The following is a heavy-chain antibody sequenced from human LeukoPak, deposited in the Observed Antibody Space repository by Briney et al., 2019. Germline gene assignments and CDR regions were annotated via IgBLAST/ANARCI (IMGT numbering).Heavy chain of an antibody. CDR2: INPGNGDT. V-gene: IGHV1-3*01. J-gene: IGHJ6*02. D-gene: IGHD2-15*01. CDR1: GYTFTNYA. CDR3: ARERWHCRVNCYSVYYYALDV. Sequence: ASVTVSCKGSGYTFTNYAVHWVRQAPGQRLEWLGWINPGNGDTKYSQNFQGRVTVTSDTSAATAYVELNSLTSEDTAVYYCARERWHCRVNCYSVYYYALDVRGQGTTVTVSS.